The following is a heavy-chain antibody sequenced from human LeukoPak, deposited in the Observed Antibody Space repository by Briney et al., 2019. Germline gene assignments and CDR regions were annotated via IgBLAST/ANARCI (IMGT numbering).Heavy chain of an antibody. Sequence: ASVKVSCKASGYTFTTYTMNWVRQAPGQGLEWMGWINTNTGTPTYAQGFTGRFVSSLDTSVSTAYLQISSLKAEDTAVYYCARGAVSGYFDFWGQGTLVTVSS. J-gene: IGHJ4*02. CDR1: GYTFTTYT. CDR2: INTNTGTP. D-gene: IGHD6-19*01. V-gene: IGHV7-4-1*02. CDR3: ARGAVSGYFDF.